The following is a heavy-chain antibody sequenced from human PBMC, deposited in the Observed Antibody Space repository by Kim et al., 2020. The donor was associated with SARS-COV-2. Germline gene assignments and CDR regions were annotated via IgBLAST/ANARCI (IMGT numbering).Heavy chain of an antibody. CDR1: GFTFSNAW. CDR2: IKSKTDGGTT. Sequence: GGSLRLSCAASGFTFSNAWMSWVRQAPGKGLEWVGRIKSKTDGGTTDYAAPVKGRFTISRDDSKNTLYLQMNSLKTEDTAVYYCTTRVTMVRGVTAVRFDIWGQGTMVTVSS. CDR3: TTRVTMVRGVTAVRFDI. V-gene: IGHV3-15*01. D-gene: IGHD3-10*01. J-gene: IGHJ3*02.